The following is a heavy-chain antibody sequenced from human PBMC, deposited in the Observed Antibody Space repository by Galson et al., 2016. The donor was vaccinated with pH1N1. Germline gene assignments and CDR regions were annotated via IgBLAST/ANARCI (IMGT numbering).Heavy chain of an antibody. J-gene: IGHJ4*02. CDR1: GLTFSTYD. D-gene: IGHD4-17*01. Sequence: SLRLSCAASGLTFSTYDINWVRQAPGKGLEWVSGVTGSGAKTYYADSVKGRFRVSRDNFRSTVYLELNSLRAEDTARYFCAKELGYKIDYEPFDLWGQGTLVTVSS. CDR3: AKELGYKIDYEPFDL. CDR2: VTGSGAKT. V-gene: IGHV3-23*01.